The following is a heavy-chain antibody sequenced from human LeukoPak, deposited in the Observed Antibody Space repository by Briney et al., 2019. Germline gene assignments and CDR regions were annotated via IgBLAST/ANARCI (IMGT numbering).Heavy chain of an antibody. D-gene: IGHD3-9*01. J-gene: IGHJ1*01. CDR2: ISAYNGNT. V-gene: IGHV1-18*04. CDR3: AREDILTGYSSAEYFQH. Sequence: ASVKVSCKASGYTFTSYGISWVRQAPGQGLEWMGWISAYNGNTNYAQKLQGRVTMTTDTPTSTAYMELRSLRSDDTAVYYCAREDILTGYSSAEYFQHWGQGTLVTVSS. CDR1: GYTFTSYG.